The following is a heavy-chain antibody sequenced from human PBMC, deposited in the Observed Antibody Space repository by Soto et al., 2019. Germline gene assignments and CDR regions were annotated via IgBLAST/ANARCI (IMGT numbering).Heavy chain of an antibody. V-gene: IGHV2-5*02. CDR1: GFSLSSSGVG. J-gene: IGHJ4*02. CDR2: IYWDDDK. CDR3: VHRSANSNRLWAEYFDY. D-gene: IGHD4-4*01. Sequence: QITLKESGPTLVKPTQTLTLTCTFSGFSLSSSGVGVGWIRQPPGKALEWLALIYWDDDKSYSPFLKSRLSITSDSSKNQVALTMTSMDPVDTATYYCVHRSANSNRLWAEYFDYWGQGILVSVSS.